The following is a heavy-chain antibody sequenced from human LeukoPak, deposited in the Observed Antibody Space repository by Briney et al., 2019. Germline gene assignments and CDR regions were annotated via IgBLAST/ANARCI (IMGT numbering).Heavy chain of an antibody. Sequence: SVTLSLNCAVTGYSISSGYYGGWIRQPPGKGLEWIGSIYHSGSTYYNPSLKSRVTISVDTSKNQFSLNLSSVTAADTAVYYCARSPGYVNWFDPWGQGTLVTVSS. CDR3: ARSPGYVNWFDP. J-gene: IGHJ5*02. D-gene: IGHD5-12*01. V-gene: IGHV4-38-2*01. CDR1: GYSISSGYY. CDR2: IYHSGST.